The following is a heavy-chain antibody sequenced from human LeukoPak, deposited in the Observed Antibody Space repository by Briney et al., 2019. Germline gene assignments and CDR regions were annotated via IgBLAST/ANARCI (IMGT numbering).Heavy chain of an antibody. Sequence: GESLKISCQGSAYTFSGHWIGWVRQKPGKGLEWMGIIFPTDSDTTYSPSFQGQVIISADQSTGTACLQWSSLRASDTAMYYCAGAIFGTGDYVDAFDVWGQGTVVTVSS. CDR1: AYTFSGHW. V-gene: IGHV5-51*01. D-gene: IGHD3/OR15-3a*01. CDR2: IFPTDSDT. J-gene: IGHJ3*01. CDR3: AGAIFGTGDYVDAFDV.